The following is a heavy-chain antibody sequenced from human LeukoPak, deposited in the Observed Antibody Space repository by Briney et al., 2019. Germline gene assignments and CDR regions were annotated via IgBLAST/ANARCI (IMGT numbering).Heavy chain of an antibody. Sequence: ASVKVSCKASGYTFTSYGISWVRQAPGQGLEWMGWISVYNGNTNYAQNLQGRVTMTTDTSTSTAYMELRSLRSDDTAVYYCARGYYDYVWGSYRYTPFDYWGQGTLVTVSS. CDR2: ISVYNGNT. CDR1: GYTFTSYG. D-gene: IGHD3-16*02. CDR3: ARGYYDYVWGSYRYTPFDY. V-gene: IGHV1-18*01. J-gene: IGHJ4*02.